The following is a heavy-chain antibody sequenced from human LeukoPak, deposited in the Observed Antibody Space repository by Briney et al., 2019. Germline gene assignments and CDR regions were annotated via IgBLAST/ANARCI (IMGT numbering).Heavy chain of an antibody. V-gene: IGHV3-30*03. Sequence: GGSLRLSCAASGFTFSSYGMHWVRQAPGKGLEWVAVISYDGSNKYYADSVKGRFTISRDNSKNTLYLQMNSLRAEDTAVYYCARDSSVGATTFDYWGQGTLVTVSS. D-gene: IGHD1-26*01. CDR3: ARDSSVGATTFDY. CDR1: GFTFSSYG. J-gene: IGHJ4*02. CDR2: ISYDGSNK.